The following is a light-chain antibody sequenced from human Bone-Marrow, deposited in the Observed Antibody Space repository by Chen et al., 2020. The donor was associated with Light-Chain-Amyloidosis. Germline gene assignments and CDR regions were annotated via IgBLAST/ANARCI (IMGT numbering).Light chain of an antibody. V-gene: IGLV2-14*01. Sequence: QSALTQPASVSGSPGQSITTSCPGTSSDVGGDNHVSWYQQHPDKAPKLMIYEVTNRPSWVPDRFYGSKSDNTASLTISGLQTEDEADYFCSSYTITNTLVFGSGTRVTVL. CDR1: SSDVGGDNH. CDR3: SSYTITNTLV. CDR2: EVT. J-gene: IGLJ1*01.